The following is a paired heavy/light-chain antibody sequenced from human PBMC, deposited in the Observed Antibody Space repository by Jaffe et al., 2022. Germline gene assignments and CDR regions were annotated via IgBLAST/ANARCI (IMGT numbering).Light chain of an antibody. CDR3: QVWDSSSDHYV. J-gene: IGLJ1*01. Sequence: SYVLTQPPSVSVAPGKTARIPCGGNNIGSKSVHWYQQKPGQAPVLVIYYDSVRPSGIPERFSGSSSGNTATLTISRVEAGDEADYYCQVWDSSSDHYVFGTGTKVTVL. V-gene: IGLV3-21*04. CDR1: NIGSKS. CDR2: YDS.
Heavy chain of an antibody. CDR2: ISSDRKYI. V-gene: IGHV3-21*06. J-gene: IGHJ4*02. D-gene: IGHD3-10*01. Sequence: EVQLVEFGGGLVKPGGSLRLSCEASGFNFSSYSMNWVRQAPGKGLEWVSSISSDRKYIYYGDSVKGRFTISRDNAKNSLFLQMNSLRAEDTAVYYCARDSGTINLNRYQFDYWGQGTLVTVSS. CDR3: ARDSGTINLNRYQFDY. CDR1: GFNFSSYS.